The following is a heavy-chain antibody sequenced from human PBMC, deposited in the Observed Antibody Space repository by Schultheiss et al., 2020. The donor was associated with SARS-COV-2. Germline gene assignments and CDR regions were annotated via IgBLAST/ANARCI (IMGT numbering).Heavy chain of an antibody. V-gene: IGHV1-2*02. Sequence: ASVKVSCKASGYTFTGYYMHWVRQAPGQGLEWMGWINPNSGGTNYAQKFQGRVTMTRDTSISTAYMELSRLRSDDTAVYYCASAEGLTPWDYGMDVWGQGTTVTVSS. CDR1: GYTFTGYY. J-gene: IGHJ6*02. CDR2: INPNSGGT. CDR3: ASAEGLTPWDYGMDV. D-gene: IGHD1-14*01.